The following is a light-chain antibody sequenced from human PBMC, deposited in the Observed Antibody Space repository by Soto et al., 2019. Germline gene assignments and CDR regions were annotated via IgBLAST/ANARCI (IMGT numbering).Light chain of an antibody. V-gene: IGKV1-39*01. Sequence: TQSPSSLSASVGDRVTITCRASQSISSYLNWYQQKPGKAPNLLIYAASSLQSGVPSRFSGSGSGKDFTLTISSLQPEDFATYYCQQSYSTPFTFGGGTKVEIK. CDR3: QQSYSTPFT. CDR1: QSISSY. J-gene: IGKJ4*01. CDR2: AAS.